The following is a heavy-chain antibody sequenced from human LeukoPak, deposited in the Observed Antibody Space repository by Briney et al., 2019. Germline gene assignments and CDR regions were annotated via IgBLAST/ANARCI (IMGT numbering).Heavy chain of an antibody. CDR1: GGPISSYY. CDR3: ARDQGYYDILTGYYNVMNWFDP. V-gene: IGHV4-59*01. Sequence: SETLSLTCTVSGGPISSYYWSWIRQPPGKGLEWIGYIYYSGSTNYNPSLKRRVTISVDTSKTQFSLKLSSVTAADTAVYYCARDQGYYDILTGYYNVMNWFDPWGQGTLVTVSS. J-gene: IGHJ5*02. D-gene: IGHD3-9*01. CDR2: IYYSGST.